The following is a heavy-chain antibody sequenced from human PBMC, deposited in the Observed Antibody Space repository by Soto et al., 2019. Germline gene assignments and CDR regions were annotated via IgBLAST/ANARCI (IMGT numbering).Heavy chain of an antibody. Sequence: GGSLRISCVASGFTFSRHGLSWVRQAPGKGLEWVSTINPSGDSTFYADSVKGRFTISRDNSKNTVYLQMNSLSVGDTAVYLCAKVDVSTAGSFDYWGQGALVTVSS. CDR3: AKVDVSTAGSFDY. CDR2: INPSGDST. D-gene: IGHD6-13*01. V-gene: IGHV3-23*01. J-gene: IGHJ4*02. CDR1: GFTFSRHG.